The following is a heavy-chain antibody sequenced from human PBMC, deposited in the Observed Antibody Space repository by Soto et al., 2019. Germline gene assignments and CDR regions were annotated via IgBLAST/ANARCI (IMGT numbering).Heavy chain of an antibody. CDR2: IWYDGSNK. J-gene: IGHJ3*02. V-gene: IGHV3-33*01. CDR3: ARGGRQLYLLDAFDI. Sequence: GGSLRLSCAASGFTFSSYGMHWVRQAPGKGLEWVAVIWYDGSNKYYADSVKGRFTISRDNSKNTLYLQMNSLRAEDTAVYYCARGGRQLYLLDAFDIWGQGTMVTVSS. D-gene: IGHD6-13*01. CDR1: GFTFSSYG.